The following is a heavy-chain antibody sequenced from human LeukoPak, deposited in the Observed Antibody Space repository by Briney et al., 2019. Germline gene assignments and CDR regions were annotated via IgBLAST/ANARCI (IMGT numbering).Heavy chain of an antibody. J-gene: IGHJ6*02. CDR2: IKEDGSEN. D-gene: IGHD3/OR15-3a*01. CDR3: AALISFGGIDV. CDR1: GFTFSRYW. V-gene: IGHV3-7*01. Sequence: GGSLRLSCAASGFTFSRYWMTWVRQAPGKGLEWVANIKEDGSENSYVESVKGRFTISRDNSKNTLYLQMNSLRAEDTAVYYCAALISFGGIDVWGQGTTVTVYS.